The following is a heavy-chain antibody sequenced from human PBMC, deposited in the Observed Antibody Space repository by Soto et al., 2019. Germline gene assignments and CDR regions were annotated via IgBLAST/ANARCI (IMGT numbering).Heavy chain of an antibody. Sequence: EVQLVESGGGLVKPGGSLRLSWAASGFTFSSYSMNWVRQAPGKGLEWVSSISSSSSYIYYADSVKGRFTISRDNAKNSLYLQMNSLRAEDTAVYYCAREGIAVAGYYYYYGMDVWGQGTTVTVSS. CDR1: GFTFSSYS. J-gene: IGHJ6*02. V-gene: IGHV3-21*01. CDR2: ISSSSSYI. D-gene: IGHD6-19*01. CDR3: AREGIAVAGYYYYYGMDV.